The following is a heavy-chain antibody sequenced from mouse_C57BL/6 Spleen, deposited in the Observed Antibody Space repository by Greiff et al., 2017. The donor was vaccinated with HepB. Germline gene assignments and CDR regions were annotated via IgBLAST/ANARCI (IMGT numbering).Heavy chain of an antibody. J-gene: IGHJ2*01. D-gene: IGHD1-1*01. CDR2: INPNNGGT. CDR1: GYTFTDYN. Sequence: EVHLVESGPELVKPGASVKMSCKASGYTFTDYNMHWVKQSHGKSLEWIGYINPNNGGTSYNQKFKGKATLTVNKSSSTAYMELRSLTSEDSAVYYCARELLRFDYWGQGTTLTVSS. V-gene: IGHV1-22*01. CDR3: ARELLRFDY.